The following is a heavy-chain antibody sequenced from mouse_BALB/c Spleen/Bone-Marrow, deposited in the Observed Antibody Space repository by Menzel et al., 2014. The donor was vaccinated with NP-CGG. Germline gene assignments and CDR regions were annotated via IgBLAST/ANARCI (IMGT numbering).Heavy chain of an antibody. J-gene: IGHJ3*01. CDR3: ARGGGAYYGNYRFAY. CDR1: GFTFSSYG. D-gene: IGHD2-10*01. Sequence: EVQLVESGGDLVKPGGSLKLSCAASGFTFSSYGMSWVRQTPDKRLEWVATISSGGSYTYYPDSVKGRFTISRDNAKNTLYLQMSSLKSEDTAMYYCARGGGAYYGNYRFAYWGQGTLVTVSA. CDR2: ISSGGSYT. V-gene: IGHV5-6*01.